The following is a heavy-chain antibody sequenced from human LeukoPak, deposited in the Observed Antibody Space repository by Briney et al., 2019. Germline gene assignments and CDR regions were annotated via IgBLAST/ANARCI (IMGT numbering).Heavy chain of an antibody. CDR3: AGHYDSSGLPDY. J-gene: IGHJ4*02. D-gene: IGHD3-22*01. V-gene: IGHV3-30-3*01. CDR1: GFTFSSYA. Sequence: PGRSLRLSCAASGFTFSSYAMHWVRQAPGKGLEWVAVISYDGSNKYYADSVKGRFTISRDNSKNTLYLQMNSLRAEDTAVYYCAGHYDSSGLPDYWGQGTLVTVSS. CDR2: ISYDGSNK.